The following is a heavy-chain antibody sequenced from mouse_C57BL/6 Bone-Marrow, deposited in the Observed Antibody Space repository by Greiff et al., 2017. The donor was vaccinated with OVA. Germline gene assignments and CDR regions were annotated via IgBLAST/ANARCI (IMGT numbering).Heavy chain of an antibody. J-gene: IGHJ3*01. CDR3: ARNRAYSNYGFAD. D-gene: IGHD2-5*01. Sequence: QVQLQQPGAELVKPGASVKMSCKASGYTFTSYWITWVKQRPGQGLEWIGDIYPGSGSTNYNEKFKSKATLTVDTSSSTAYMQLSSLTSEDSAVYYCARNRAYSNYGFADWGQGTLVTVSA. CDR1: GYTFTSYW. V-gene: IGHV1-55*01. CDR2: IYPGSGST.